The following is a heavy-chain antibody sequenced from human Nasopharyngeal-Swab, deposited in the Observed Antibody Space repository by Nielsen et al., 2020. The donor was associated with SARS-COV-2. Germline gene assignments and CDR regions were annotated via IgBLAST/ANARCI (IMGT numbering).Heavy chain of an antibody. J-gene: IGHJ4*02. CDR1: GGPVSRYS. CDR3: ARVRGMYSSDWAYFFDD. CDR2: VYNIDTT. Sequence: SETLSLTCTVSGGPVSRYSWTWIRQSPGGGLEWIGYVYNIDTTNYNPSLDSRVTLLVDMSKNQFSLKLRSVTAADTTVYYCARVRGMYSSDWAYFFDDWGQGILVTVSS. V-gene: IGHV4-59*02. D-gene: IGHD6-19*01.